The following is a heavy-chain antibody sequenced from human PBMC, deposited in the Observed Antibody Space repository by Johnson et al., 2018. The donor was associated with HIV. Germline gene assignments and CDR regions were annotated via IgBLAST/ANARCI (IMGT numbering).Heavy chain of an antibody. Sequence: QVQLVESGGGLVKPGGSLRLSCAASGFTFSSYAMHWVRQAPGKGLEWVAVISYDGSNKYYADSVKGRFTISRDNSKNTLYLQMNSLRAEDTAVYYCAREMATICPQNFCDAFDIWGQGTMVTVSS. CDR3: AREMATICPQNFCDAFDI. CDR1: GFTFSSYA. D-gene: IGHD5-24*01. J-gene: IGHJ3*02. V-gene: IGHV3-30*04. CDR2: ISYDGSNK.